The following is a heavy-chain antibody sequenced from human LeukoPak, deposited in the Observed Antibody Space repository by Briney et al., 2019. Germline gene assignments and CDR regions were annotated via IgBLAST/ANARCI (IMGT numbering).Heavy chain of an antibody. CDR1: GYTFTSYY. Sequence: ASVKVSCKASGYTFTSYYMHWVRQAPGQGLEWMGIINPSGGSTSYAQKFQGRVTMTRETSTSTVYMELSSLRSEDTAVYYCARGRNYYDSSRYYYEGDAFDIWGQGTMVTVSS. CDR2: INPSGGST. CDR3: ARGRNYYDSSRYYYEGDAFDI. J-gene: IGHJ3*02. D-gene: IGHD3-22*01. V-gene: IGHV1-46*01.